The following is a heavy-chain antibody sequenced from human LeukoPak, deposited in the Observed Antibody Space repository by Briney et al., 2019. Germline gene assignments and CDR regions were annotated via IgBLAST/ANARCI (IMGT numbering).Heavy chain of an antibody. V-gene: IGHV3-23*01. CDR2: ISGSGGSA. CDR1: GFIFNNYA. D-gene: IGHD2-2*02. Sequence: TGGSLRLSCAASGFIFNNYAMSWVRQAPGRGLEWVSAISGSGGSAYYAASVRGRFTISRDNSKNTLFLQMDSLSGKDTAVYYCAQGSYCTGTDCYNMDVWGQGTTVTVSS. J-gene: IGHJ6*02. CDR3: AQGSYCTGTDCYNMDV.